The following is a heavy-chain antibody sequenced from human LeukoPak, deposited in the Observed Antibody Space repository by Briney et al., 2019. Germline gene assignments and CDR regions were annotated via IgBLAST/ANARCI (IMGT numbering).Heavy chain of an antibody. D-gene: IGHD6-19*01. J-gene: IGHJ6*02. Sequence: PSETLSLTCTVSGGSISSYGHYWSWIRQLPGEGLEWIGYIYYRGTTQYNTSLKSRVTISADTSNNQFSLNLRSVTAADSAVYYCAREGWPTSGMDVGGQGTTVTVSS. CDR2: IYYRGTT. CDR3: AREGWPTSGMDV. CDR1: GGSISSYGHY. V-gene: IGHV4-31*03.